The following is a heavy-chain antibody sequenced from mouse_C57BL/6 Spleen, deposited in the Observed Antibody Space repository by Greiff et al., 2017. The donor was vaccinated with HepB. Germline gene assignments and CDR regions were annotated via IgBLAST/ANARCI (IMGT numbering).Heavy chain of an antibody. CDR1: GFTFSDYG. Sequence: EVQLLQSGGGLVKPGGSLKLSYAASGFTFSDYGMHLVRQAPEKGLEWVAYISSGSSTNYYADTVKGRFTISRDNAKNTLFLQMTSLRSEDTAMYYCTRTNLYYYDNWGQGTTLTVSS. CDR3: TRTNLYYYDN. D-gene: IGHD4-1*02. V-gene: IGHV5-17*01. J-gene: IGHJ2*01. CDR2: ISSGSSTN.